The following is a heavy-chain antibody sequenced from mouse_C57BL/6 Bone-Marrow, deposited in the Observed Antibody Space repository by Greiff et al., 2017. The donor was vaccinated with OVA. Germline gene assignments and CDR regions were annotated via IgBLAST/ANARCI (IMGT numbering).Heavy chain of an antibody. J-gene: IGHJ4*01. D-gene: IGHD1-1*01. CDR3: ARGSSQPYYAMDY. Sequence: EVKLMESGGGLVKPGGSLKLSCAASGFTFSSYAMSWVRQTPEKRLEWVATISDGGSYTYYPDNVKGRFTISRDNAKNTPYLQMSHLKSEDTAMYYGARGSSQPYYAMDYWGRGTAVTVSS. CDR1: GFTFSSYA. V-gene: IGHV5-4*03. CDR2: ISDGGSYT.